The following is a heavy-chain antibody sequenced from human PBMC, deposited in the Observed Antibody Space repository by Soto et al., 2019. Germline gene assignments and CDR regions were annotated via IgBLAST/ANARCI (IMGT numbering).Heavy chain of an antibody. CDR3: AREGYSYAPFDY. V-gene: IGHV4-34*01. D-gene: IGHD5-18*01. CDR2: INHSGST. Sequence: SETLSLTCAVYGGSFSGYYWSWIRQPPGKGLEWIGEINHSGSTNYNPSLKSRVTISVDTSKNQFSLKLSSVTAADTAVYYCAREGYSYAPFDYWGHGTLVTVSS. CDR1: GGSFSGYY. J-gene: IGHJ4*01.